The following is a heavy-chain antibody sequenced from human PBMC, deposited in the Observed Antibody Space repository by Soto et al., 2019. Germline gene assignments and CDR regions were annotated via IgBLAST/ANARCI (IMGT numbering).Heavy chain of an antibody. CDR1: AFTFSSYA. CDR3: ARNYYDSGGGFDY. V-gene: IGHV3-23*01. CDR2: VSGSGDST. J-gene: IGHJ4*02. D-gene: IGHD3-22*01. Sequence: GGSLRLSCAASAFTFSSYAMSWVRQAPGKGLEWVSAVSGSGDSTYYADSVKGRFTISRDNSKNTLYLQMNSLRAEDTAVYYCARNYYDSGGGFDYWGQGTLVTVSS.